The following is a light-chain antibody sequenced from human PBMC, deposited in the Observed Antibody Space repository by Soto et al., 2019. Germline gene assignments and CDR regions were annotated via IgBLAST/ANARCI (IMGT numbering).Light chain of an antibody. V-gene: IGKV4-1*01. CDR3: QQYYSSPRLG. CDR2: WAS. Sequence: IVMTQSPDSLAVSLGERATITCRSSQSVLYIPTNKNYVAWYQQKPGQPPKLLLYWASTRESGVPDRFSGSGSGTYFTLTISSLQAEDVAFYYCQQYYSSPRLGFGGGTQMDIK. CDR1: QSVLYIPTNKNY. J-gene: IGKJ4*01.